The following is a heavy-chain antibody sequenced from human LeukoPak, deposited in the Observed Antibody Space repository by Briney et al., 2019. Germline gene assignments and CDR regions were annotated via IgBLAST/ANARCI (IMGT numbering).Heavy chain of an antibody. J-gene: IGHJ3*02. CDR3: ARRRIPGTTPAGSDI. CDR1: GFIFSSYA. CDR2: VAYDGSDK. Sequence: PGGSLRLSCAASGFIFSSYAMHWVRQAPGKGLEWVAIVAYDGSDKYYADSVKGRFTISGDNSKNTLYLQMNSLRSEDMAVYYCARRRIPGTTPAGSDIWGQGTMVTVSS. V-gene: IGHV3-30*04. D-gene: IGHD1-7*01.